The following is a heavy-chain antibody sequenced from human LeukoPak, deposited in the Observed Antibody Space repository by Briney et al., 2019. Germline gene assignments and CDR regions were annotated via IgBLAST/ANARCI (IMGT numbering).Heavy chain of an antibody. D-gene: IGHD3-9*01. CDR3: VKGMTGDYWYFDL. CDR1: GFTFSSYA. J-gene: IGHJ2*01. Sequence: PGGSLRLSCVASGFTFSSYAMHWVRQAPGKGLEYVSVVSSNGDSTYYADSMKGRVTISRDNSKNTLYLQMSSLRAEDTAVYYCVKGMTGDYWYFDLWGRGTLVTVSS. V-gene: IGHV3-64D*09. CDR2: VSSNGDST.